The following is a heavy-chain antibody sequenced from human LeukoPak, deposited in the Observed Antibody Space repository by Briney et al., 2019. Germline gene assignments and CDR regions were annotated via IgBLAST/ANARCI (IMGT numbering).Heavy chain of an antibody. CDR2: ITSSSSYI. CDR1: GFTFNDFN. J-gene: IGHJ2*01. D-gene: IGHD7-27*01. Sequence: GGSLRLSCAASGFTFNDFNMNWVRQAPGKGLEWVSSITSSSSYIYYADSVRGRFTISRDNAKNSLYLQMNSLRAEDTAVYYCARDREDTWGSPGYFDLWDRGTLVTVSS. V-gene: IGHV3-21*01. CDR3: ARDREDTWGSPGYFDL.